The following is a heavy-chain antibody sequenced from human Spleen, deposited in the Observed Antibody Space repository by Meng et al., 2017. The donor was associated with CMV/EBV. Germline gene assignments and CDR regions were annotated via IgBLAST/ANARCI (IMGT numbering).Heavy chain of an antibody. CDR1: GYTFTSYD. J-gene: IGHJ4*02. D-gene: IGHD6-25*01. Sequence: QVQLVQSGAEGKKPGASVKGSCKASGYTFTSYDINWVRQATGQGLEWMGWMNPNSGNTGYAQKFQGRVTMTRDTSISTAYMELSSLRSEDTAVYCCARGLGSSGTPPDYWGQGTLVTVSS. CDR2: MNPNSGNT. CDR3: ARGLGSSGTPPDY. V-gene: IGHV1-8*01.